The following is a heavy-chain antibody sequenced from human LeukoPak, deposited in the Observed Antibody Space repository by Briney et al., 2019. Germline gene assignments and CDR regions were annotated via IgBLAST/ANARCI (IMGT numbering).Heavy chain of an antibody. CDR3: ARYGSGSPTDDYYYYGMDV. D-gene: IGHD3-10*01. Sequence: VASVKVSCKASGYTFTDYYIHWLRLAPGQGLEWMGWINPNSGGTNYAQKFQGRVTMTRDTSISTAYMELSRLRSDDTAVYYCARYGSGSPTDDYYYYGMDVWGQGTTVTVSS. CDR2: INPNSGGT. V-gene: IGHV1-2*02. CDR1: GYTFTDYY. J-gene: IGHJ6*02.